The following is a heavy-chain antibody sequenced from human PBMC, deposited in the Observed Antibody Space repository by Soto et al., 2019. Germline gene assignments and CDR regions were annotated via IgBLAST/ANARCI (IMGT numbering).Heavy chain of an antibody. D-gene: IGHD4-17*01. V-gene: IGHV4-59*08. J-gene: IGHJ4*02. CDR3: ARHRTTVVTALDY. CDR1: GDSISSYY. Sequence: QVQLQESGPGLVKPSETLSLTCTVSGDSISSYYWSWIRQPPGKGLEWIGYIYNSGSTNYNPSLKSRVIISLDTSKNQFSLELSSVTATDMAVYYCARHRTTVVTALDYWGQGTLVTVAS. CDR2: IYNSGST.